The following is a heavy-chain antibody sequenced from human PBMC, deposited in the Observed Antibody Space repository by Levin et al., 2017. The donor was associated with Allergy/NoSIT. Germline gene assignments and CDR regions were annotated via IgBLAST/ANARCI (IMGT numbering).Heavy chain of an antibody. Sequence: SCTASGFTFGDYPMSWFRQAPGKGLEWVGFLRGKGYGGTTDYAASVRDRFTFSRDDSKSIAYLQMNSLQTEDTAVYYCTRGHRSTFDYWGQGTLVTVSS. D-gene: IGHD2-2*01. V-gene: IGHV3-49*03. CDR1: GFTFGDYP. J-gene: IGHJ4*02. CDR2: LRGKGYGGTT. CDR3: TRGHRSTFDY.